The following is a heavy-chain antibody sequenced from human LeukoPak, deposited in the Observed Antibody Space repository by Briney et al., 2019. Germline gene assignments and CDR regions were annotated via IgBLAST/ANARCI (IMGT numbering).Heavy chain of an antibody. CDR1: GFTFSSYG. CDR3: AKRWNDRDYGFGY. D-gene: IGHD1-1*01. V-gene: IGHV3-30*18. Sequence: GGSLRLSCAASGFTFSSYGMHWVRQAPGKGLEWVAVISYDGSNKYYADSVKGRFTISRDNPKNTLYLQMNSLRAEDTAVYYCAKRWNDRDYGFGYWGQGTLVTVSS. J-gene: IGHJ4*02. CDR2: ISYDGSNK.